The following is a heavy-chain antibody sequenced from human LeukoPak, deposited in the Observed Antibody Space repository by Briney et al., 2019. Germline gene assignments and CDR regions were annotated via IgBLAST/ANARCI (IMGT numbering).Heavy chain of an antibody. CDR3: AKLTRGYCSSTACPNWFDP. D-gene: IGHD2-2*01. Sequence: PGGSLRLSCADSGFTFSSYALSWVRQAPGKGLEWVSGISGSGGRTDYADSVKGRFTISRDNSKNTLYLQMNSLRAEDTAVYYCAKLTRGYCSSTACPNWFDPWGQGTLVTVSS. CDR2: ISGSGGRT. J-gene: IGHJ5*02. CDR1: GFTFSSYA. V-gene: IGHV3-23*01.